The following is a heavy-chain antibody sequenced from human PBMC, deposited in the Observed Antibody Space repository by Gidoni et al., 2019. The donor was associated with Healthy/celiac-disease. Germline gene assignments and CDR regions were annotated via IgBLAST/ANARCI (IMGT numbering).Heavy chain of an antibody. Sequence: QVQLVESGGGLVKPGGSLRLSCAASGFTFSDYYMSGIRQAPGKGLEWISYISSSSSYTNYTDSVKGRFTISRDNAKNALYLQMNSLRAEDTAVYYCARLKYSYADYWGQGTLVTVSS. J-gene: IGHJ4*02. CDR1: GFTFSDYY. V-gene: IGHV3-11*05. CDR3: ARLKYSYADY. D-gene: IGHD5-18*01. CDR2: ISSSSSYT.